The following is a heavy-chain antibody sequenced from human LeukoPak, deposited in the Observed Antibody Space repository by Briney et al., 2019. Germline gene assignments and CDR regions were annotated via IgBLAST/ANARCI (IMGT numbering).Heavy chain of an antibody. CDR2: ISYDGSNE. CDR1: GFVFSSYG. D-gene: IGHD3-22*01. V-gene: IGHV3-30*18. Sequence: PGGSLRLSCAASGFVFSSYGMHWVRQAPGKGLEWVALISYDGSNEFYGDSVKGQFSISRDNSKNTLYLQMNSLRAEDTAVYFCAKRGVVIRVILVGFHKAAYYFDSWGQGALVTVSS. CDR3: AKRGVVIRVILVGFHKAAYYFDS. J-gene: IGHJ4*02.